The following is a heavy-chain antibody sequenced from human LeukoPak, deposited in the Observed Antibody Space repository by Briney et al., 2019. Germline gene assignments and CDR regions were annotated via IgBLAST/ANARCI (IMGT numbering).Heavy chain of an antibody. Sequence: SETLSLTCTVSGGSISSGDYYWSWIRQPPGKGLEWIGYIYYSGSTYYNPSLKSRVTISLDTSKNQFSLKLSSVTAADTAVYYCAREQVAASDYYYYGMDVWGRGTTVTVSS. CDR2: IYYSGST. D-gene: IGHD2-15*01. CDR1: GGSISSGDYY. V-gene: IGHV4-30-4*01. CDR3: AREQVAASDYYYYGMDV. J-gene: IGHJ6*02.